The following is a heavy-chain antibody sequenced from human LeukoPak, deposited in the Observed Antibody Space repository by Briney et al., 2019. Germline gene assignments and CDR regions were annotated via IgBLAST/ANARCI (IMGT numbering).Heavy chain of an antibody. CDR1: GFMFSSYA. J-gene: IGHJ4*02. CDR3: ARDLGSGWHRLDY. D-gene: IGHD6-19*01. CDR2: ISYDGSNK. V-gene: IGHV3-30-3*01. Sequence: GGSLRLSCAASGFMFSSYAMHWVRQAPGKGLEWVAVISYDGSNKYYADSVKGRFTISRNNSKNTLYLQMNSLRGEDTAVYNCARDLGSGWHRLDYWGQGTLVTVSS.